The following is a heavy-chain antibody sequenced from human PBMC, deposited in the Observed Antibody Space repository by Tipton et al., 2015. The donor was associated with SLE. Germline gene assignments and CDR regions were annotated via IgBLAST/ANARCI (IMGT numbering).Heavy chain of an antibody. Sequence: LRLSCAVSGYSISSGYYWGWIRQPPGKGLEWIGSIYGSGGSYYNPSLRSRVTISVDTSKNQFSLKLSSVTAADTAVYFCARDPPSSYYYGMDVWGRGATVTVSS. CDR2: IYGSGGS. CDR1: GYSISSGYY. J-gene: IGHJ6*02. V-gene: IGHV4-38-2*02. D-gene: IGHD3-10*01. CDR3: ARDPPSSYYYGMDV.